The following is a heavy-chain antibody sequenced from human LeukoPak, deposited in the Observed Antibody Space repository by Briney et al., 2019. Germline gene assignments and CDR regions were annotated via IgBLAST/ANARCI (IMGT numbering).Heavy chain of an antibody. V-gene: IGHV3-74*01. J-gene: IGHJ4*02. CDR1: GFTFSSYW. Sequence: GGALRLSCAASGFTFSSYWMHWVRQAPGKGLVWVSRINSDGSSTIYADSVKGRFTISRDNAKNTLYLQMNSLRAEDTAVYYCARDLMGIAYRGAFYYWGQGTLVTVSS. D-gene: IGHD6-13*01. CDR3: ARDLMGIAYRGAFYY. CDR2: INSDGSST.